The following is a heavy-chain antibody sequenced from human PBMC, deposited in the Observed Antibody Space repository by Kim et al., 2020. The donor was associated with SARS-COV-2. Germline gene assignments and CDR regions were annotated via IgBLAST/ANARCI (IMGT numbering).Heavy chain of an antibody. CDR1: GFSFSDSA. CDR3: SRGPPQTESYGDAFDI. CDR2: IRSKANNYEA. V-gene: IGHV3-73*01. Sequence: GGSLRLSCAASGFSFSDSAMHWVRQASGKGLEWVGRIRSKANNYEAVYAVSVRGRFRISRDDSKNTAFLQMNSLKTEDTAMYYCSRGPPQTESYGDAFDIWGQGTKVTVSS. D-gene: IGHD1-26*01. J-gene: IGHJ3*02.